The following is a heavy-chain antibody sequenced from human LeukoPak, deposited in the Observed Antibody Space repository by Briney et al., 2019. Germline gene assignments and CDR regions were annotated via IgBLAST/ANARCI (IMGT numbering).Heavy chain of an antibody. Sequence: ASVKVSCKASGYTFTGYYMHWVRQAPGQGLEWMGIINPSGGSTSYAQKFQGRVTMTRDMSTSTAYMELSSLRSEDTAVYYCARRTRDSSGYLLPSTYNWFDPWGQGTLVTVSS. CDR3: ARRTRDSSGYLLPSTYNWFDP. J-gene: IGHJ5*02. CDR1: GYTFTGYY. CDR2: INPSGGST. V-gene: IGHV1-46*01. D-gene: IGHD3-22*01.